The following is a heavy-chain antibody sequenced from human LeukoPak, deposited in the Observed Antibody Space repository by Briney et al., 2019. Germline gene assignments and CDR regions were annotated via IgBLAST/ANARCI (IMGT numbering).Heavy chain of an antibody. J-gene: IGHJ4*02. V-gene: IGHV3-30*18. Sequence: GGSLRLSCAASGFTFTTYGMHWVRQAPGRGLEWVAVISYDGSSKYYADSVKGRFTISRDNSKNTLCLQMNSLRAEDTAVYYCAKDVGGKNVDTAMFSGYWGQGTLVTVSS. D-gene: IGHD5-18*01. CDR2: ISYDGSSK. CDR3: AKDVGGKNVDTAMFSGY. CDR1: GFTFTTYG.